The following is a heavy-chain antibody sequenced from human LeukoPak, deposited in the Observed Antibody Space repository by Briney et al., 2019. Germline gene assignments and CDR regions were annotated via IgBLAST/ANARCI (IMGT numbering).Heavy chain of an antibody. Sequence: ASVKVSCKASGYTFTGYYMHWVRQAPGQGLEWMGWINPNSGGTNYAQKFQGRVTMTRDTSISTAYMELSRLRSDDTAVYYCARDQGYCSSTSCFNYYYGMDVWGQGTTVTASS. CDR2: INPNSGGT. J-gene: IGHJ6*02. D-gene: IGHD2-2*01. V-gene: IGHV1-2*02. CDR3: ARDQGYCSSTSCFNYYYGMDV. CDR1: GYTFTGYY.